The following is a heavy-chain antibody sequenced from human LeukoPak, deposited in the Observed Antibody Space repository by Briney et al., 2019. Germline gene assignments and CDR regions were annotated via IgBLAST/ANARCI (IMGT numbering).Heavy chain of an antibody. CDR2: IYYSGST. V-gene: IGHV4-30-4*01. J-gene: IGHJ4*02. D-gene: IGHD3-16*02. CDR3: ARVRGRYYDYVWGSYRGYYFDY. Sequence: SETLSLTCTVSGGSISSGDYYWSWIRQPPGKGLEWIGYIYYSGSTYYNPSLKSRVTISVDTSENQFSLKLSSVTAADTAVYYCARVRGRYYDYVWGSYRGYYFDYWGQGTLVTVSS. CDR1: GGSISSGDYY.